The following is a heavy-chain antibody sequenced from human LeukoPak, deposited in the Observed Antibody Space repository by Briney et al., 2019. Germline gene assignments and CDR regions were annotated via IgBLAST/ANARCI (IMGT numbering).Heavy chain of an antibody. D-gene: IGHD3-10*01. CDR2: IIPIFGTA. J-gene: IGHJ3*02. CDR1: GGTFSSYA. CDR3: ARELEKLLWFGEFDDAFDS. V-gene: IGHV1-69*13. Sequence: GASVKVSCKASGGTFSSYAISWVRQAPGQGLEWMGGIIPIFGTANYAQKFQGRVTITADESTSTAYMELSSLRSEDTAVYYCARELEKLLWFGEFDDAFDSWGQGPMVTVSS.